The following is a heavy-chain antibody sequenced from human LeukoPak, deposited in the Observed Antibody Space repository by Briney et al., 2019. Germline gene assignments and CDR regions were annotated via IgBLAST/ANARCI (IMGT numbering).Heavy chain of an antibody. D-gene: IGHD1-1*01. Sequence: GGSLRLSCAASGFTFSIYSINWVRQAPGKGLESVSSISSSSSYIYYADSVKGRFTISRDNAKNSLYLQMNSLRAEDTAVYYCARVSTTVHYFDYWGQGTLVTVSS. V-gene: IGHV3-21*01. CDR2: ISSSSSYI. J-gene: IGHJ4*02. CDR1: GFTFSIYS. CDR3: ARVSTTVHYFDY.